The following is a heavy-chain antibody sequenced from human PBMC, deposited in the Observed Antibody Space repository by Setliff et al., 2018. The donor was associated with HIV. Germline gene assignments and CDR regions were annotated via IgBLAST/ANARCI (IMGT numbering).Heavy chain of an antibody. CDR2: ISGSGGST. CDR1: RFTFSSYA. CDR3: ARGRNRNYVVYGMDV. Sequence: GSLRLSCAASRFTFSSYAMSWVRQAPGKGLEWVSDISGSGGSTYYADSVKGRFTISRDNSKNTLYLQMNSLRDEDTAVYYCARGRNRNYVVYGMDVWGQGTTVTVSS. J-gene: IGHJ6*02. D-gene: IGHD1-7*01. V-gene: IGHV3-23*01.